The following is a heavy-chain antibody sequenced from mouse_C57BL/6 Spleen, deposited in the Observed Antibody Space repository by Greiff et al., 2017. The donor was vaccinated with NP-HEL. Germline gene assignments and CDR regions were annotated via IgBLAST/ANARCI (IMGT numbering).Heavy chain of an antibody. CDR1: GYTFTSYW. D-gene: IGHD2-1*01. V-gene: IGHV1-72*01. CDR3: ARRDYGNYYAMDY. J-gene: IGHJ4*01. Sequence: QVQLQQPGAELVKPGASVKLSCKASGYTFTSYWMHWVKQRPGRGLEWIGRIDPNSGGTKYNEKFKSKATLTVDKPSSPAYMQLSSLTSEDSAVYYCARRDYGNYYAMDYWGQGTSVTVSS. CDR2: IDPNSGGT.